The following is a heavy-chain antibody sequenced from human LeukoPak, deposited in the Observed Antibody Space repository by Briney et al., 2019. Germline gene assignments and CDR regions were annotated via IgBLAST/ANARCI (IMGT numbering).Heavy chain of an antibody. CDR2: IYTSGST. D-gene: IGHD3-22*01. CDR1: GGSISSYY. J-gene: IGHJ4*02. Sequence: SETLSLTCTVSGGSISSYYWSWIRQPAGKGLEWIGRIYTSGSTNYNPSLKSRVTMSVDTSKNQFSLKLSSVTAAATAVYYCARGMDSSGYYALDYWGQGTLVTVSS. CDR3: ARGMDSSGYYALDY. V-gene: IGHV4-4*07.